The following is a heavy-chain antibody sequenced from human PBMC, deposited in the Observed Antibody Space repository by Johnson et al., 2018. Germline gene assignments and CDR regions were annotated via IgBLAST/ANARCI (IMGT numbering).Heavy chain of an antibody. CDR2: INYSAST. D-gene: IGHD1-26*01. Sequence: QVQLQQWGAGLLKHSETLSLTCAVYGGSFSDYYWSWIRQPPGKGLEWIGEINYSASTNYNPSLKSRVTISVDTSKTQFSLKLSPVIAADTAVYYCARAPLGATRTQYFQHWGQGTLVIVSS. V-gene: IGHV4-34*01. CDR3: ARAPLGATRTQYFQH. J-gene: IGHJ1*01. CDR1: GGSFSDYY.